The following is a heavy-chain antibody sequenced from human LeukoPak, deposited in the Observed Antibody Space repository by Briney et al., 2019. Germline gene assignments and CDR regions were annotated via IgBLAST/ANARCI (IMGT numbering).Heavy chain of an antibody. CDR1: GGSFSGYY. CDR3: ARRKRSGCSSTSCLVNWFDP. Sequence: SETLSLTCAVYGGSFSGYYWSWIRQPPGKGLEWIGEINHSGSTNYNPSLKSRVTTSVDTSKNQFSLKLSSVTAADTAVYYCARRKRSGCSSTSCLVNWFDPWGQGTRVTVSS. V-gene: IGHV4-34*01. D-gene: IGHD2-2*01. J-gene: IGHJ5*02. CDR2: INHSGST.